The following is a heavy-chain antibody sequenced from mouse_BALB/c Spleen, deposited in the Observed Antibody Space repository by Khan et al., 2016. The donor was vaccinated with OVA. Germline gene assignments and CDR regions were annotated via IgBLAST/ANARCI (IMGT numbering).Heavy chain of an antibody. D-gene: IGHD2-3*01. V-gene: IGHV3-2*02. CDR3: ARRGDGYYGAMDY. Sequence: EVQLQESGPGLVKPSQSLSLTCTVTGYSITSDYAWNWIRQFPGNKLEWMDYISYSGSTSYNPSLKSRISITRDTSKNQFFLQLNSVTTEDTATYYCARRGDGYYGAMDYWGQGTSVTVSS. J-gene: IGHJ4*01. CDR1: GYSITSDYA. CDR2: ISYSGST.